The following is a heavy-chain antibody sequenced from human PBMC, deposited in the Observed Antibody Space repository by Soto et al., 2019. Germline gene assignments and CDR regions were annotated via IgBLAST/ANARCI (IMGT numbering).Heavy chain of an antibody. D-gene: IGHD2-21*02. J-gene: IGHJ3*01. CDR3: ARGDRGAFDL. CDR2: ISGNGRII. V-gene: IGHV3-11*04. CDR1: GFIFSDYY. Sequence: GSLRLSCATSGFIFSDYYMHWIRQAPGKGLEWISYISGNGRIIQYADSAKGRFTISRDNAKNTLYLQMNSLRAEDTAVYYCARGDRGAFDLWGQGTMVTVSS.